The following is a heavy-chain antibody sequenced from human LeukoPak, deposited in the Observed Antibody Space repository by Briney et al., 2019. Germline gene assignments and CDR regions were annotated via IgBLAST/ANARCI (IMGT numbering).Heavy chain of an antibody. D-gene: IGHD3-10*01. CDR2: IRSNGNDK. CDR3: AKDRDGSGSFQKKMDV. J-gene: IGHJ6*02. CDR1: GFTFRGYA. Sequence: GGSLRLSCAASGFTFRGYAMQWVRQAPGKGLEGVALIRSNGNDKFYVGAVQGRFTIYRDNSKNTLFLQMSSLRPEDTAVYYCAKDRDGSGSFQKKMDVWGQGTTVTVSS. V-gene: IGHV3-30*02.